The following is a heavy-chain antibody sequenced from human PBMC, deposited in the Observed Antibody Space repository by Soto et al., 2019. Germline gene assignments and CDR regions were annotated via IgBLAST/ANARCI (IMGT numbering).Heavy chain of an antibody. D-gene: IGHD4-17*01. CDR2: IIPIFGTA. CDR1: GGTFSSYA. V-gene: IGHV1-69*06. J-gene: IGHJ4*02. CDR3: ARDRVDYVDYVSLDY. Sequence: GASVKVSCKASGGTFSSYAISWVRQAPGQGLEWMGGIIPIFGTANYAQKFQGRVTITADKSTSTAYMELSSLRSEDTAVYYCARDRVDYVDYVSLDYWGQGTLVTVSS.